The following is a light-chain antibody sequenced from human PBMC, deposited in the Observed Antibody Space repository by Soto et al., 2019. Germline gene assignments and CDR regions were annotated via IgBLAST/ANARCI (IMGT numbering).Light chain of an antibody. J-gene: IGLJ1*01. CDR1: SSNIGKNY. CDR2: EDN. Sequence: QSVLTQPPSVSAAPGQKVTFSCSGSSSNIGKNYVSWYQQVPETAPKLLIYEDNKRRSGIPDRFSGSKSGTSATLGITGLQTGDEADYYCGTWDSSLSVFVFGTGTKLTVL. V-gene: IGLV1-51*02. CDR3: GTWDSSLSVFV.